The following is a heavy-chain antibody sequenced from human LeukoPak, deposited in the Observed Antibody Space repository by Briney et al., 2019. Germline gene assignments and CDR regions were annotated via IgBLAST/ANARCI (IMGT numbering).Heavy chain of an antibody. J-gene: IGHJ4*02. D-gene: IGHD5-12*01. Sequence: SGGSLRLSCAASGFTFSSYAMHWVRQAPGKGPEWVAVISYDGGNKYYADSVKGRFTISRDISKNTLYLQMNSLRAEDTAVYYCAKDLEISQSLGYVVDYWGQGTLVTVSS. V-gene: IGHV3-30*18. CDR3: AKDLEISQSLGYVVDY. CDR1: GFTFSSYA. CDR2: ISYDGGNK.